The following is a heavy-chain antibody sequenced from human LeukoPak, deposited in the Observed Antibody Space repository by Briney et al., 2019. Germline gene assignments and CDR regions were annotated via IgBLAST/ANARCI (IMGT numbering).Heavy chain of an antibody. J-gene: IGHJ4*02. Sequence: PGGSLRLSCAASGFTFSSYAMRWVRQAPGKGLEWVSDISGSGGSTYYADSVKGRFTISRDNSKSTLYLQMNSLRAEDTAVYYCAKDEPLGYCSSTSCDPFDYWGQGTLVTVSS. CDR1: GFTFSSYA. CDR3: AKDEPLGYCSSTSCDPFDY. CDR2: ISGSGGST. D-gene: IGHD2-2*01. V-gene: IGHV3-23*01.